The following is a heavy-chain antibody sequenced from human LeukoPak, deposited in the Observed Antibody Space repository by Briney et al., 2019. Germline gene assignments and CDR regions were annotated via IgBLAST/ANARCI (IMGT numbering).Heavy chain of an antibody. V-gene: IGHV5-51*01. J-gene: IGHJ5*02. D-gene: IGHD2-15*01. Sequence: GESLKISCKGSGYSFTSYWIGWVRQMPGKGLEWMGIIYPGDSDTRYSPSFQGQVTISADKSISTAYLQWSSLKASDTAMYYCARHIRNCSGGSCSSQGWFDPWGQGTLVTVSS. CDR1: GYSFTSYW. CDR3: ARHIRNCSGGSCSSQGWFDP. CDR2: IYPGDSDT.